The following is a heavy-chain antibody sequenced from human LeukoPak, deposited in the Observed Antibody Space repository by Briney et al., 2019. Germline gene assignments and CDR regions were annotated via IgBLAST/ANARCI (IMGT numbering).Heavy chain of an antibody. CDR2: IYYSGST. CDR1: VGSISSSSYY. Sequence: PSETLSLTCTVSVGSISSSSYYWGWIRQPPGKGLEWIGSIYYSGSTYYNPSLKSRVTISVDTSKNQFSLKLSSVTAADTAVYYCARRGSVGDYNLSDNWFDPWGQGTLVTVSS. CDR3: ARRGSVGDYNLSDNWFDP. D-gene: IGHD4-17*01. V-gene: IGHV4-39*01. J-gene: IGHJ5*02.